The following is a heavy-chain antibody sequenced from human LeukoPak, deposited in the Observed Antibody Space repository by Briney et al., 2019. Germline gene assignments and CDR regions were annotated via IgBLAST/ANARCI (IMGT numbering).Heavy chain of an antibody. J-gene: IGHJ4*02. CDR3: ARDWYYGSGSYPPLDY. Sequence: GGSLRLSCAASGFTFSSYWMSWVRQAPGKGLEWVANIKQDGSEKYYVDSVKGRFTISRDNAKNSLYLQMNSLRAEDTAVYYCARDWYYGSGSYPPLDYWGQGTLVTVSS. D-gene: IGHD3-10*01. CDR2: IKQDGSEK. V-gene: IGHV3-7*01. CDR1: GFTFSSYW.